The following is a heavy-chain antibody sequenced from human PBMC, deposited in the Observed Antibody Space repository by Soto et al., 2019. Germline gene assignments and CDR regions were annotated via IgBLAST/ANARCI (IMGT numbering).Heavy chain of an antibody. CDR1: GFTFSSCG. CDR3: AKDRLGYCSGGSCYGFDY. Sequence: SLGLSCAASGFTFSSCGMHWVRQAPGKGREGVAVIAYDGSNKYFAGSVKRRFTRSRDNSKNSQYLQMNSLRAEDTAVYYCAKDRLGYCSGGSCYGFDYWGQGTLVRVSS. D-gene: IGHD2-15*01. V-gene: IGHV3-30*18. CDR2: IAYDGSNK. J-gene: IGHJ4*02.